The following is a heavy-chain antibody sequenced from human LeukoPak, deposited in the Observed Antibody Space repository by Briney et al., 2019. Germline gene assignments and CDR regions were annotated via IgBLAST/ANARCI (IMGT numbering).Heavy chain of an antibody. CDR3: ARGDAELFDY. J-gene: IGHJ4*02. V-gene: IGHV4-34*01. Sequence: KLSETLSLTCAVSGGSFSGYYWTWIRQPPGKGLEWIGEINHSGSTKYNPSLKSRVTISIDTSKNQFSLKVSSMTAADTAVYYCARGDAELFDYWGQGTLVTVSS. CDR2: INHSGST. CDR1: GGSFSGYY. D-gene: IGHD1-26*01.